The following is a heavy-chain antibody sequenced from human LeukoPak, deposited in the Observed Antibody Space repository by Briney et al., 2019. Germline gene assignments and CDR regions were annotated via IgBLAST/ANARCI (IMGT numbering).Heavy chain of an antibody. CDR3: ATRQYYYDSSGLDAFDI. D-gene: IGHD3-22*01. CDR2: INHSGST. J-gene: IGHJ3*02. Sequence: PSETLSLTCAVYGGSFSGYYWSWIRQPPGKGLEWIGEINHSGSTNYNPSLKSRVTISVDTSKNQFSLKLSSVTAADTAVYYCATRQYYYDSSGLDAFDIWGQGTMVTVSS. CDR1: GGSFSGYY. V-gene: IGHV4-34*01.